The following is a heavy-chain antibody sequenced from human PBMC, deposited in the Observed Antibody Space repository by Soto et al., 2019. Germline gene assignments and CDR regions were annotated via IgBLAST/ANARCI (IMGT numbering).Heavy chain of an antibody. CDR3: ARGYATSWYTYYFEY. J-gene: IGHJ4*02. CDR1: GGSISSSSYY. D-gene: IGHD6-13*01. Sequence: LSLTCTVSGGSISSSSYYWGWIRQPPGKGLEWIGSIYYSGSTYYNPSLKSRVTISGDTSKNQFSLKLSSVTAADTAVYYCARGYATSWYTYYFEYWGQGAPVTVS. V-gene: IGHV4-39*01. CDR2: IYYSGST.